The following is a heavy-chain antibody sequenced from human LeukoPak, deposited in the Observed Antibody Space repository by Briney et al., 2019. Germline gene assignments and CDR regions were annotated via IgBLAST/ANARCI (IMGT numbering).Heavy chain of an antibody. CDR2: IYYSGST. J-gene: IGHJ3*02. CDR1: GGSISSYY. CDR3: ARWGSRDGYNPDDAFDI. Sequence: TSETLSPTCTVSGGSISSYYWSWIRQPPGKGLEWIGYIYYSGSTNYNPSLKSRVTISVDTSKNQFSLKLSSVTAADTAVYYCARWGSRDGYNPDDAFDIWGQGTMVTVSS. D-gene: IGHD5-24*01. V-gene: IGHV4-59*01.